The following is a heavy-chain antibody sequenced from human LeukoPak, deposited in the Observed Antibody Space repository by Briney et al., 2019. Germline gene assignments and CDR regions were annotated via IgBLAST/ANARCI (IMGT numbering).Heavy chain of an antibody. Sequence: GESLKISCKGSGYSFTSYWIGWVRQMPGKGLEWMGIIYPGDSDTRYSPSFQGQVTISADKSISTAYLQWSSLKASDTAMYYCARQGPQSPLAVARPYYFDYWGQGTLATVSS. CDR3: ARQGPQSPLAVARPYYFDY. D-gene: IGHD6-19*01. CDR2: IYPGDSDT. V-gene: IGHV5-51*01. CDR1: GYSFTSYW. J-gene: IGHJ4*02.